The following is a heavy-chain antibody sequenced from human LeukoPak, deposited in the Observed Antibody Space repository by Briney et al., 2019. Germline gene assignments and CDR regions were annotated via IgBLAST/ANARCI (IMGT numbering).Heavy chain of an antibody. D-gene: IGHD2-15*01. J-gene: IGHJ6*02. V-gene: IGHV1-18*01. CDR1: GYTFTSYG. CDR3: ALGVEPHFYYYGMDV. CDR2: ISAYNGNT. Sequence: ASVKVSCKASGYTFTSYGISWVRQAPGQGLEWMGWISAYNGNTNYAQKLQGRVTMTTDTSTSTAYMELRSLRSDDTAVYYCALGVEPHFYYYGMDVWGQGTTVTVSS.